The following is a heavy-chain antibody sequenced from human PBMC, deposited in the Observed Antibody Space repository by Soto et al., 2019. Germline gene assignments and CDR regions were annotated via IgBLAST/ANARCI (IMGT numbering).Heavy chain of an antibody. Sequence: QVQLVQSGAELKKPGSSVKVSCEASGGSFTRYSFTWVRQAPGQGLEWMGRIIPIQGKANYALKFQDRVTITADRSTRAVYMELTRLSPEDTAVYFCAKSLLFVDHGYMDVWGKGTTVTVSS. J-gene: IGHJ6*03. CDR3: AKSLLFVDHGYMDV. V-gene: IGHV1-69*02. CDR1: GGSFTRYS. D-gene: IGHD2-21*01. CDR2: IIPIQGKA.